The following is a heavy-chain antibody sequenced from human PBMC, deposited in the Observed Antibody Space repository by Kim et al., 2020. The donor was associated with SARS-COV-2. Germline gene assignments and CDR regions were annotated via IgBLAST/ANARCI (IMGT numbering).Heavy chain of an antibody. Sequence: YYNPSLKSRVTISVDTSKNQFSLKLSSVTAADTAVYYCAARFGDFNWFDPWGQGTLVTVSS. J-gene: IGHJ5*02. D-gene: IGHD3-10*01. CDR3: AARFGDFNWFDP. V-gene: IGHV4-31*02.